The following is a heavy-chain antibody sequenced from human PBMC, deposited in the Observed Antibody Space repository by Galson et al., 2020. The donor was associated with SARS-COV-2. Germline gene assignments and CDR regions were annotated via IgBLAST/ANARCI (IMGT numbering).Heavy chain of an antibody. J-gene: IGHJ2*01. Sequence: SETLSLTCTVSGGSISSYYWSWIRQPPGKGLEWIGYIYYSGSTNYNPSLKSRVTISVDTSKNQFSLKLSSVTAADTAVYYCARAAQSVGVGAVMEVRGQYCSGGSCYSGPWFYWYFDLWGRGTLVTVSS. CDR3: ARAAQSVGVGAVMEVRGQYCSGGSCYSGPWFYWYFDL. CDR2: IYYSGST. D-gene: IGHD2-15*01. V-gene: IGHV4-59*01. CDR1: GGSISSYY.